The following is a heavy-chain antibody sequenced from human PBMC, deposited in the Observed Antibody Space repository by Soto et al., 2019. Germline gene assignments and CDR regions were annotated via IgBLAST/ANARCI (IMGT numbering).Heavy chain of an antibody. CDR2: IYYSGST. J-gene: IGHJ4*02. Sequence: PSETLSLTCTVSGGSISSGGYYWGWIRQHPGKGLEWIGYIYYSGSTYYNPSLKSRVTISVDTPKNQFSLKLSSVTAADTAVYYCARSNYYDSSGYYPSEIDYWGQGTLVTVSS. V-gene: IGHV4-31*03. CDR1: GGSISSGGYY. CDR3: ARSNYYDSSGYYPSEIDY. D-gene: IGHD3-22*01.